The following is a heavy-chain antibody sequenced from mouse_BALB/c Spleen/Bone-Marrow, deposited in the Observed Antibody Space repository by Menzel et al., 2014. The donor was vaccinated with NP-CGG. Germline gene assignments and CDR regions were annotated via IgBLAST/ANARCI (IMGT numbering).Heavy chain of an antibody. CDR2: IDPANGNS. J-gene: IGHJ2*01. V-gene: IGHV14-3*02. D-gene: IGHD1-1*01. Sequence: EVQLQQSGAELVKPGASVKLSCTASGFNIKDTYMHWVKQRPEQGLEWIGRIDPANGNSKYDPKFQGKATITADPSSNTSFLQHSSLTSEDTAVYYCASDYFGSSDFDYWGQGTTLTGSS. CDR1: GFNIKDTY. CDR3: ASDYFGSSDFDY.